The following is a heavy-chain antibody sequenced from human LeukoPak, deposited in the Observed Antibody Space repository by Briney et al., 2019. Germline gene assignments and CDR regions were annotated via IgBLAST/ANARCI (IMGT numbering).Heavy chain of an antibody. J-gene: IGHJ4*02. D-gene: IGHD1-1*01. CDR2: ISSSTYI. V-gene: IGHV3-21*01. Sequence: GGSLRLSCAASGFTFSSYIMNWVRQAPGKGLEWVSSISSSTYIYYADSVKGRFTISRDNAKNSLYLQMNSLRAEDTAVYYCARDTTVDYWGQGTLVTVSS. CDR1: GFTFSSYI. CDR3: ARDTTVDY.